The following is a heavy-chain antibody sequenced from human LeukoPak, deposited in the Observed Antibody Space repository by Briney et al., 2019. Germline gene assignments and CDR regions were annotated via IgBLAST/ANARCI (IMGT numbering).Heavy chain of an antibody. D-gene: IGHD2-2*01. CDR3: ARDLMATDIVVVPAAMAPDYYYYMDV. CDR1: GYTFTGYY. V-gene: IGHV1-2*02. CDR2: INPNNGGT. J-gene: IGHJ6*03. Sequence: ASVKVSCKASGYTFTGYYMHRVRQAPGQRLEWMGWINPNNGGTNYAQKFQGRVTMTRDTSISTAYMELSRLRSDDTAVYYCARDLMATDIVVVPAAMAPDYYYYMDVWGKGTTVTVSS.